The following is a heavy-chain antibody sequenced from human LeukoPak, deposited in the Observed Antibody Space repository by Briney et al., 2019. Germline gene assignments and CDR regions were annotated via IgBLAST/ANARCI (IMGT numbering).Heavy chain of an antibody. D-gene: IGHD1-14*01. CDR3: TSRVPYHDFDS. CDR2: INSASNVI. J-gene: IGHJ4*02. V-gene: IGHV3-21*01. CDR1: GFTFSTHS. Sequence: GGSLRLSCAASGFTFSTHSMNWVRQAPGKGLELVSAINSASNVIYHPESQKGRFTISRDNAKNSLFLQMNSLRPEDTAVYYCTSRVPYHDFDSWGQGTLVTVSS.